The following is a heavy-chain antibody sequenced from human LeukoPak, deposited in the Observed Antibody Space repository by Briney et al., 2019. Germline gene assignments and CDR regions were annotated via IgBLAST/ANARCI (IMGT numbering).Heavy chain of an antibody. CDR1: GYTFTGYY. V-gene: IGHV1-2*04. CDR2: INPNSGGT. Sequence: ASVKVSCKASGYTFTGYYMHWVRQAPGQGLEWMGWINPNSGGTNYAQKFQGWVTMTRDTSISTAYMELSRLRSDDTAVYYCARRGRIAAAANWFDPWGQGTLVTVSS. D-gene: IGHD6-13*01. CDR3: ARRGRIAAAANWFDP. J-gene: IGHJ5*02.